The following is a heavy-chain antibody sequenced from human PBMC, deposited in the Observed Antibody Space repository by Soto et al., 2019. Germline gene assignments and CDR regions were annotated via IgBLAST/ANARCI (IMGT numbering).Heavy chain of an antibody. Sequence: PGESLTSSCKASGYIIKNYWIGWVRHMPGQGLEWMGIIFPDDSDTRYSPSFQGHVTISVDKSISTAYVQWSSLKASDSAIYYCFRGGVTSRTFDYWGQGTLVTVSS. CDR2: IFPDDSDT. CDR1: GYIIKNYW. J-gene: IGHJ4*02. D-gene: IGHD3-16*01. V-gene: IGHV5-51*01. CDR3: FRGGVTSRTFDY.